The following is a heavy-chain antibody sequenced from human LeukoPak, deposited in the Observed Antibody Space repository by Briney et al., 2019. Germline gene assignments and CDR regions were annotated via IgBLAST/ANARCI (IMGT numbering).Heavy chain of an antibody. J-gene: IGHJ5*02. CDR1: GGSISSSSYY. Sequence: PSETLSLTCTVSGGSISSSSYYWGWIRQPPGKGLEWIGSIYYIGSTYYNPSLKSRVTISIDTSKNQFSLKLSSVTAADTAVYYCARTPDSDIVELRGWFDPWGQGTLVTVSS. D-gene: IGHD2-15*01. V-gene: IGHV4-39*01. CDR3: ARTPDSDIVELRGWFDP. CDR2: IYYIGST.